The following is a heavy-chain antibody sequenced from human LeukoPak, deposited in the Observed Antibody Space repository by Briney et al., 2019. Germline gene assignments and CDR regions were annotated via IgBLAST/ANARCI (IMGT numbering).Heavy chain of an antibody. CDR3: ARLGLQCSYFDY. J-gene: IGHJ4*02. D-gene: IGHD4-11*01. V-gene: IGHV1-69*05. CDR2: IIPIFGTA. CDR1: GGTFSSYA. Sequence: ASVKVSCKASGGTFSSYAISWVRQAPGQGLEWMGGIIPIFGTANYAQKFQGRVTITTDESTSTAYMELSSLRSEDTAVYYCARLGLQCSYFDYWGQGTLVTVSS.